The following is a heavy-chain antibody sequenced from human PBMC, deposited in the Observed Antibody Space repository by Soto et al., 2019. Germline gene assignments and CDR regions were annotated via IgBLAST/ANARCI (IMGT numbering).Heavy chain of an antibody. CDR1: GLSFSDYY. V-gene: IGHV3-72*01. CDR3: VPRRGDPFT. J-gene: IGHJ4*02. CDR2: IRNKANSYSS. Sequence: GGSLRHSCAASGLSFSDYYMGWVRQAPGKGLEWVGRIRNKANSYSSQYAASVKGRFTISRDDSKNTLSLQMNSLRVEDSAVYYCVPRRGDPFTWGPGTLVTVSS. D-gene: IGHD3-16*01.